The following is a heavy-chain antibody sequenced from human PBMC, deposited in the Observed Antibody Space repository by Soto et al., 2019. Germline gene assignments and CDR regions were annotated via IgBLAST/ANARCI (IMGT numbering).Heavy chain of an antibody. Sequence: DVQLVESGGGLVQPGRSLRLSCAASGFTFDDYAIHWVRQAPGRGIEWVAGIRWNGASIGYADSVKGRFTISRDHAKNSLHLQMNGLRSEDTALYYCANVPLYGSGFDCWGQGTLVTVSS. CDR1: GFTFDDYA. CDR3: ANVPLYGSGFDC. J-gene: IGHJ4*02. CDR2: IRWNGASI. V-gene: IGHV3-9*01. D-gene: IGHD3-10*01.